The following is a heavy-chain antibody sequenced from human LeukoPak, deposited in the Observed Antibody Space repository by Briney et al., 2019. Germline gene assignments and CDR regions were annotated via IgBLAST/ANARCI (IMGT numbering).Heavy chain of an antibody. J-gene: IGHJ4*02. CDR2: IFGSGGST. D-gene: IGHD6-19*01. CDR3: AKTTTGYSSGRFPGRPVDY. Sequence: GGSLRLSCAASGFTFSSYAMYWVRQAPGKGLEWVSGIFGSGGSTHYADSVKGRFTISRDNSKNTVYLQMNSLRAEDTAVFYCAKTTTGYSSGRFPGRPVDYWGQGTLVTVSS. CDR1: GFTFSSYA. V-gene: IGHV3-23*01.